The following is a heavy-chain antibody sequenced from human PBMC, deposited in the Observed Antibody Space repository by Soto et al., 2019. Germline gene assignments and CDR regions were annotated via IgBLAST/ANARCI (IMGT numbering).Heavy chain of an antibody. CDR2: IWYDGSNK. J-gene: IGHJ4*02. CDR3: AREGGYCSGGSCYVDY. Sequence: VQLVESGGGVVQPGRSLRLSCAASGFTFSSYGMHWVRQAPGKGLEWVAVIWYDGSNKYYADSVKGRFTISRDNSKNTLYLQMNSLRAEDTAVYYCAREGGYCSGGSCYVDYWGQGTLVTVSS. D-gene: IGHD2-15*01. V-gene: IGHV3-33*01. CDR1: GFTFSSYG.